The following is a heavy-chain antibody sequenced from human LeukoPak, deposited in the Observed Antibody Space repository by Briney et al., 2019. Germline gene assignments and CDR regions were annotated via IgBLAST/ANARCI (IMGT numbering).Heavy chain of an antibody. CDR3: AKDRGGSSQLGDAFDV. V-gene: IGHV3-9*01. J-gene: IGHJ3*01. D-gene: IGHD1-1*01. CDR1: GFTFDEYA. Sequence: GGSLRLSCAASGFTFDEYAMHWVRQAPGRGLEWVSGVSYSSETIGYVDSVKGRFTISRDNAKNSLYLQMNSLRAGDTALYYCAKDRGGSSQLGDAFDVWGQGTMVSVSS. CDR2: VSYSSETI.